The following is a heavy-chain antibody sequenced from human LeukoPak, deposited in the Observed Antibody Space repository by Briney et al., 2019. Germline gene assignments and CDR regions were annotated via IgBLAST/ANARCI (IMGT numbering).Heavy chain of an antibody. D-gene: IGHD5-24*01. V-gene: IGHV3-23*01. CDR2: ISGGYTAAT. J-gene: IGHJ5*02. CDR3: AKARDAYNYYWFDP. CDR1: GFTFSSYA. Sequence: PGGSLRLSCAASGFTFSSYAMSWVRQAPGKGLEWVSAISGGYTAATDYAESVKGRFTISRDNYDNTPYLEMNSLRAEDTALYYCAKARDAYNYYWFDPWGQGTLVTVSS.